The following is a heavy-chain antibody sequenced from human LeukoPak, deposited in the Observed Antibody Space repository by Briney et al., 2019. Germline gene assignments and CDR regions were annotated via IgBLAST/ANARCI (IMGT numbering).Heavy chain of an antibody. Sequence: PSETLSLTCTVSGGSISSDYWSWIRQPPGKGLEWIGYIYHSGSINYNPSLKSRVTMSLDTSKNQFSLKLTSVTAADTAVYCCARGVPISSAWYYFDSWGQGTLVTVSS. CDR2: IYHSGSI. J-gene: IGHJ4*02. CDR3: ARGVPISSAWYYFDS. V-gene: IGHV4-59*12. CDR1: GGSISSDY. D-gene: IGHD6-19*01.